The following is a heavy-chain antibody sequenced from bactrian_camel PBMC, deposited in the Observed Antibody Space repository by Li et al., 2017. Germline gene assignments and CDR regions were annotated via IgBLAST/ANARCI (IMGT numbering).Heavy chain of an antibody. V-gene: IGHV3S25*01. CDR2: VSIGDGST. Sequence: LQLVESGGGSVQAGGSLRLSCAASGFSVLSYQYYRMAWFRQAPGKEREGIATVSIGDGSTAYVPSVKGRFTISRDNAKNTVDLQMSSPRPEGTAMYYCAASRYAGDWFRSQEYNYWGQGTQVTVS. J-gene: IGHJ4*01. CDR1: GFSVLSYQYYR. D-gene: IGHD1*01. CDR3: AASRYAGDWFRSQEYNY.